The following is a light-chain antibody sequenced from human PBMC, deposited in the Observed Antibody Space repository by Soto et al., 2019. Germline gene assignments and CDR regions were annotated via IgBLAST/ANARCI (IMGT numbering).Light chain of an antibody. V-gene: IGKV1-5*03. CDR3: QQYNSYPLT. CDR2: KAS. Sequence: DIQMTQSPSTLSASVGDRVTITCRASQSISSWLAWYQQIPGKAPKLLIYKASTLESGVPSRFSGRGSGAEFTLTISSLQPDDFATYYCQQYNSYPLTFGGGTKVEIK. CDR1: QSISSW. J-gene: IGKJ4*01.